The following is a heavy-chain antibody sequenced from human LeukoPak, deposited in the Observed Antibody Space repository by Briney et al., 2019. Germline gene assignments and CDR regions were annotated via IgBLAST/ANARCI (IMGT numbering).Heavy chain of an antibody. D-gene: IGHD2-2*01. V-gene: IGHV1-2*06. Sequence: ASVKVSCKASGYTFTAYHVHWVRQAPGQGLEWMRRINPNSGDTNYAQKFQGRVTMTRDTSISTAYMELSRLRSDDTAVYYCARDYCSSTSCLFDYWGQGTLVGVSS. J-gene: IGHJ4*02. CDR2: INPNSGDT. CDR1: GYTFTAYH. CDR3: ARDYCSSTSCLFDY.